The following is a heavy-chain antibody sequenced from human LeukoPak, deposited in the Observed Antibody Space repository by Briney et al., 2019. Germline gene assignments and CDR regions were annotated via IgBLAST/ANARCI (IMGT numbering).Heavy chain of an antibody. CDR1: GYTFTSYG. D-gene: IGHD1-26*01. Sequence: GASVKVSCKASGYTFTSYGISWVRQAPGQGLEWMGWISAYNGNTNYAQKLQGRVTMTTDTSTSTAYMELRSLRSDDTAVYYCAREKIAVGATLTDYWGQGTLVTVSS. J-gene: IGHJ4*02. CDR2: ISAYNGNT. V-gene: IGHV1-18*01. CDR3: AREKIAVGATLTDY.